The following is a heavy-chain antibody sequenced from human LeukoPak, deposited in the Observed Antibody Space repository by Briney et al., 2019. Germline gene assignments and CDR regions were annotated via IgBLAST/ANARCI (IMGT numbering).Heavy chain of an antibody. CDR3: ARVPIYYDSSRMDV. D-gene: IGHD3-22*01. CDR2: IKQDGSEK. V-gene: IGHV3-7*01. J-gene: IGHJ6*02. Sequence: PGGSLRLSCAASGFTFSNYWMSWVRQAPGKGLEWVANIKQDGSEKYYVDSVKGRFTISRDNAKISLYLQMNSLRAEDTAVYYCARVPIYYDSSRMDVWGQGTTVTVSS. CDR1: GFTFSNYW.